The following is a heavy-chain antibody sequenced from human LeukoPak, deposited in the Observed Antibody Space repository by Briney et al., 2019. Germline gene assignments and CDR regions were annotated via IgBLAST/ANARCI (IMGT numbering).Heavy chain of an antibody. CDR2: IYHSGST. Sequence: SETLSLTCAVSGGSISSSIWWTWVRQPPGKGLEWIGEIYHSGSTNYNPSLKSRVTISVDRSKNQFSLKLSSVTAADTAVYYCATKPPPAAGTSNFDYWGQGTLVTVSS. CDR1: GGSISSSIW. D-gene: IGHD6-13*01. V-gene: IGHV4-4*02. J-gene: IGHJ4*02. CDR3: ATKPPPAAGTSNFDY.